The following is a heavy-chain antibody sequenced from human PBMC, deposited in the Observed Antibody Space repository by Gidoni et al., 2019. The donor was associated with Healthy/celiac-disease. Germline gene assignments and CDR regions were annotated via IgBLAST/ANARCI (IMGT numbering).Heavy chain of an antibody. J-gene: IGHJ4*02. V-gene: IGHV3-21*01. Sequence: EVQLVESGGGLVKPGGPLRLSCAASGITLSSYRMNWARQAPGKGLGWVSSISSSSSYIYYADSVKGRFTISRDNAKNSLYLQMNSLRAEDTAVYYCARGCSSTSCYLDYWGQGTLVTVSS. CDR3: ARGCSSTSCYLDY. CDR1: GITLSSYR. CDR2: ISSSSSYI. D-gene: IGHD2-2*01.